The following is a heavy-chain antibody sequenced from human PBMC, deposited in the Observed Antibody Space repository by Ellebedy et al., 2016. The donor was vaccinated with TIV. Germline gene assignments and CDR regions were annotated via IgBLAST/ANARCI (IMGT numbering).Heavy chain of an antibody. CDR1: GGSFSGYY. D-gene: IGHD5-24*01. V-gene: IGHV4-34*01. CDR3: ARQEVMATIMG. J-gene: IGHJ4*02. Sequence: MPSETLSLTCAVYGGSFSGYYRSRIRQPPGKGLEWIGEINHSGSTNYNPSLKSRVTISVDTSKNQFSLKLSSVTAADTAVYYCARQEVMATIMGWGQGTLVTVSS. CDR2: INHSGST.